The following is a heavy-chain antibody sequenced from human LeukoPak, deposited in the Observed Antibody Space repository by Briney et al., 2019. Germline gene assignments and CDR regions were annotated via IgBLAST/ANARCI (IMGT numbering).Heavy chain of an antibody. D-gene: IGHD3-3*01. V-gene: IGHV5-51*01. Sequence: GESLKISFKGSGYGFSSYWIGWVRPMPGKGVEDMGIIFPGDSDTKYSPSFEGQVTISADKSISTAYLQWGSLKASDTAMYYCARERSESFDYWGQGTLVTVSS. J-gene: IGHJ4*02. CDR3: ARERSESFDY. CDR2: IFPGDSDT. CDR1: GYGFSSYW.